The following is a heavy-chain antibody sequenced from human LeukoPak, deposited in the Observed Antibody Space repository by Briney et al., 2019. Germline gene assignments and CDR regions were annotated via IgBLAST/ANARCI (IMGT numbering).Heavy chain of an antibody. CDR3: AREAGSTPDYYYGMDV. CDR2: ISAYNGNT. J-gene: IGHJ6*02. CDR1: GYTFTSYG. Sequence: GASVKVSCKASGYTFTSYGISWVRQAPGQGLEWMGWISAYNGNTNYAQKLQGRVTMTTDTSTSTAYMELRSLGSDDTAVYYCAREAGSTPDYYYGMDVWGQGTTVTVSS. D-gene: IGHD4-23*01. V-gene: IGHV1-18*01.